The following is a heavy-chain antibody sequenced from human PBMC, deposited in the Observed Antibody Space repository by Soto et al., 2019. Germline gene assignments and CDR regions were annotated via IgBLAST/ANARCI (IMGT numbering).Heavy chain of an antibody. CDR3: ARAPYSSSSFFFDF. D-gene: IGHD6-6*01. V-gene: IGHV1-46*01. Sequence: ASVKVSCKASGYTFTAYFMHWVRQAPGQGLEWMGIINPRGGSINYAQRFQGRIAMTWGTSTSTVYMELSRLRSDDTAVYYCARAPYSSSSFFFDFWGQGTPVTVSS. J-gene: IGHJ4*02. CDR2: INPRGGSI. CDR1: GYTFTAYF.